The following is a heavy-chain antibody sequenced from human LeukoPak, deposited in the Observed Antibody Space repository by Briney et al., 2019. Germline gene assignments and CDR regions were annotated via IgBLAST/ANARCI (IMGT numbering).Heavy chain of an antibody. D-gene: IGHD6-13*01. CDR1: GDSISSSSYY. V-gene: IGHV4-39*07. CDR3: ARDRIMAAAGLHDAMDV. J-gene: IGHJ6*03. Sequence: SETLSLTCTVSGDSISSSSYYWGWIRQPPGKGLEWIGTVYYSGSTYYNSSLKSRVTISVDTSKTQFYLKLSSVTAADTAMYYCARDRIMAAAGLHDAMDVWGKGTTVTVSS. CDR2: VYYSGST.